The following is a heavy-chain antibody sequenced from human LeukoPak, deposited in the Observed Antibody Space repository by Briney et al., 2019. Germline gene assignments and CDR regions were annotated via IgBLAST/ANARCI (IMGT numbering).Heavy chain of an antibody. V-gene: IGHV4-39*01. J-gene: IGHJ4*02. D-gene: IGHD1-26*01. CDR2: IYYSGST. CDR1: GGSISSSIYY. CDR3: AKSGGYGLIDY. Sequence: SETLSLTCTVSGGSISSSIYYWGWIRQPPGKGPEWIGNIYYSGSTYYNASLQSRVTISIDTSKNQFSLRLKSVTAADTAMYYCAKSGGYGLIDYWGQGTLVTVSS.